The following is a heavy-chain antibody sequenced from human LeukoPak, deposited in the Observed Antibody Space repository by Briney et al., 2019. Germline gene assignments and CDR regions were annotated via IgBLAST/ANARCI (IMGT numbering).Heavy chain of an antibody. J-gene: IGHJ4*02. CDR1: GYTLTELS. CDR3: ATPLPHYYDSSGYYPNFDY. V-gene: IGHV1-24*01. Sequence: ASVKVSCKVSGYTLTELSMHWVRQAPGEGLEWMGGFDPEDGETIYAQKFQGRVTMTEDTSTDTAYMELSSLRSEDTAVYYCATPLPHYYDSSGYYPNFDYWGQGTLVTVSS. D-gene: IGHD3-22*01. CDR2: FDPEDGET.